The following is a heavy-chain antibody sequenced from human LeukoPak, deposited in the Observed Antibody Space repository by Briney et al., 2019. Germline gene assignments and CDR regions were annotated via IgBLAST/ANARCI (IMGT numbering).Heavy chain of an antibody. Sequence: ASVKVSCKASGYTFTSYGISWVRQAPGQGLEWVGWISTYNGNTNYAQKLQGRVTMTTDTSTSTAYMELRSLRSDDTAVYYCARSYDILTPFDYWGQGTLVTVSS. D-gene: IGHD3-9*01. CDR2: ISTYNGNT. CDR1: GYTFTSYG. CDR3: ARSYDILTPFDY. J-gene: IGHJ4*02. V-gene: IGHV1-18*01.